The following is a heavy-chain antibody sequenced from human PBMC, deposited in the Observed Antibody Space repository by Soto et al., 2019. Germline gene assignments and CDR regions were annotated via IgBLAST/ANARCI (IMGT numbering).Heavy chain of an antibody. J-gene: IGHJ6*02. V-gene: IGHV1-8*01. CDR3: ANYNYYYGLDV. Sequence: GASVKVSCKASGYTFTTYEINWVRQATGQGLEWMGWMNPSSGNTGSAQNFQGRVTLTRNTSISTAYMELSDLRSEDTAVYYCANYNYYYGLDVWGQGTTVTVSS. CDR2: MNPSSGNT. CDR1: GYTFTTYE.